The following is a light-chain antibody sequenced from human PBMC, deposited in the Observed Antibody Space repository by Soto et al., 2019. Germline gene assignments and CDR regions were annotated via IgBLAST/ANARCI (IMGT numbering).Light chain of an antibody. CDR3: QQLNTYPLT. CDR1: QGISSY. Sequence: DIQLTQSPSFLSASVGDRVTITCQASQGISSYLAWYQQEPGKAPKLLIYAASTLQSGVPSRFSGSGSGTDFTLTISSLQPEDFATYYCQQLNTYPLTFGGGTKVDIK. CDR2: AAS. V-gene: IGKV1-9*01. J-gene: IGKJ4*01.